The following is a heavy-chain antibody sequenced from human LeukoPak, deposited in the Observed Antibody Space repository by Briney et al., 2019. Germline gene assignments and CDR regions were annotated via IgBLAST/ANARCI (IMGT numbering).Heavy chain of an antibody. V-gene: IGHV1-18*01. CDR3: ARSGPDLWFGELLERLLDY. Sequence: WASVKVSCKASGYTFTSYGISWVRQAPGQGLEWMGWISAYNGNTNYAQKLQGRVTMTTDTSTSTAYMELRSLRSDDTAVYYCARSGPDLWFGELLERLLDYWGQGTLVTVSS. CDR2: ISAYNGNT. J-gene: IGHJ4*02. CDR1: GYTFTSYG. D-gene: IGHD3-10*01.